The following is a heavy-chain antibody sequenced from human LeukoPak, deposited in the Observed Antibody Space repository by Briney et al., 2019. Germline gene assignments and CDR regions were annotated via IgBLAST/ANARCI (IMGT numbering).Heavy chain of an antibody. D-gene: IGHD3-10*01. J-gene: IGHJ4*02. CDR3: ARISRYYGSGSYSHFDY. Sequence: SGPALVKPTQPLTLTCTFSGFSLSTSGMCVSWIRQPPGKALEWLALIDWDDDKYYSTSLKTRLTISKDTSKNQVVLTMTNMDPVDTATYYCARISRYYGSGSYSHFDYWGQGTLVTVSS. CDR1: GFSLSTSGMC. CDR2: IDWDDDK. V-gene: IGHV2-70*01.